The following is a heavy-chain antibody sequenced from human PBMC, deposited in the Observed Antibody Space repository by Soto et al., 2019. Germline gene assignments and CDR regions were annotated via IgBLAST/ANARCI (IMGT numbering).Heavy chain of an antibody. Sequence: AASVKVSCKASGGTFSSYAISWVRQAPGQGLEWMGGIIPIFGTANYAQKFQGRVTITADESTSTAYMELSSLRSEDTAVYYCARRGYSSSWYIFDYWGQGTLVTVSS. CDR1: GGTFSSYA. CDR3: ARRGYSSSWYIFDY. V-gene: IGHV1-69*13. J-gene: IGHJ4*02. CDR2: IIPIFGTA. D-gene: IGHD6-13*01.